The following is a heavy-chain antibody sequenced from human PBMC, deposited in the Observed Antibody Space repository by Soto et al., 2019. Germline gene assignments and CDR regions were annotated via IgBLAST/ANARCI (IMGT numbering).Heavy chain of an antibody. CDR3: AKGEVGTLGYYYYGMDV. CDR2: ISYDGSNK. CDR1: GFTFSSYG. Sequence: QVQLVESGGGVVQPGRSLRLSCAASGFTFSSYGMHWVRQAPGKGLEWVAVISYDGSNKYYADSVKGRFTISRDNSNNTLYRQMNSLGAEDTVVYYRAKGEVGTLGYYYYGMDVWGQGTTVTVSS. D-gene: IGHD1-26*01. V-gene: IGHV3-30*18. J-gene: IGHJ6*02.